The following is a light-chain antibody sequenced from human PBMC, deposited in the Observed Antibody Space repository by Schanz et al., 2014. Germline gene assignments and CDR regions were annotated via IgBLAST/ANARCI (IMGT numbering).Light chain of an antibody. CDR1: SSDVGGYNY. J-gene: IGLJ3*02. V-gene: IGLV2-11*01. CDR3: CSYAASYTWV. CDR2: DVS. Sequence: QSALTQPRSVSGSPGQSVTISCTGTSSDVGGYNYVSWYQQHPGKAPKLMIYDVSKRPSGVPDRFSGSKSGNTASLTISWLQAEDEADYYCCSYAASYTWVFGGGTKLTVL.